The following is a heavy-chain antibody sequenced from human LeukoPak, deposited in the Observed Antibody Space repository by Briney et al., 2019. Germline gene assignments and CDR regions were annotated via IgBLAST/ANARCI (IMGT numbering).Heavy chain of an antibody. V-gene: IGHV4-30-4*08. D-gene: IGHD2-15*01. Sequence: SQTLSLTCTVSGGSISSGDYYRSWIRQPPGKGLEWIGYIYYSGSTYYNPSLKSRVTISVDTSKNQFSLKLSSVTAADTAVYYCARGGCSGGSCYPFLDAFDIWGQGTMVTVSS. CDR1: GGSISSGDYY. J-gene: IGHJ3*02. CDR3: ARGGCSGGSCYPFLDAFDI. CDR2: IYYSGST.